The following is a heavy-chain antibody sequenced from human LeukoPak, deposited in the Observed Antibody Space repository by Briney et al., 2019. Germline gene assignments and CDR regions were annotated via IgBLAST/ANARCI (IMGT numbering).Heavy chain of an antibody. V-gene: IGHV1-8*01. CDR3: ARAKGRYSNYASYYFDY. CDR1: GYTFTSYD. D-gene: IGHD4-11*01. CDR2: MNPNSGNT. Sequence: ASVKVSCKASGYTFTSYDINWVRQATGQGLEWMGWMNPNSGNTGYAQKFQGRVTMTRNTSISTAYMELSSLRSEDTAVYYCARAKGRYSNYASYYFDYWGQGTLVTVSS. J-gene: IGHJ4*02.